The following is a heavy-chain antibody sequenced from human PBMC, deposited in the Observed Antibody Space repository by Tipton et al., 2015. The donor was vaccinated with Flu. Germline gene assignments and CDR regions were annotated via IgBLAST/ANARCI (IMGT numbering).Heavy chain of an antibody. V-gene: IGHV4-39*07. CDR3: ARRDYSNYVSQPKNWFDL. J-gene: IGHJ5*02. D-gene: IGHD4-11*01. Sequence: GLVKPSETLSLTCGVSGDSIRSSNYYWGWIRQPPGKGLEWIGNTFHSGNTYLNPSLKSRVTISIDTSKNQFSLKLSSVTAADTAVYYCARRDYSNYVSQPKNWFDLWGQGILVTVSA. CDR2: TFHSGNT. CDR1: GDSIRSSNYY.